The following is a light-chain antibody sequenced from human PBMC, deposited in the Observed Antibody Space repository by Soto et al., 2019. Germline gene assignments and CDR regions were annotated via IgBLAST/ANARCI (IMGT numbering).Light chain of an antibody. CDR1: QGIGVR. Sequence: IHMTQSPASLLASIGEGVTITWRASQGIGVRLAWFQQKPGKAPQYLIQSASTLASGVPSRFSGSGSGTDFILTINTLQPEDVATYYCLQVYSFPRTFGQGTKVDI. CDR2: SAS. V-gene: IGKV1-12*01. J-gene: IGKJ1*01. CDR3: LQVYSFPRT.